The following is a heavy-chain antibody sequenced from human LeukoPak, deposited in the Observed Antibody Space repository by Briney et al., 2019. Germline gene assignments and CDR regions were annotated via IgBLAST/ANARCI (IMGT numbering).Heavy chain of an antibody. D-gene: IGHD1-26*01. Sequence: PGGSLRLSYAASGFTFSDYCMSWIRQAPGMGLEWVSYISSSGSTIYYADSVKGRFTISRDNAKNSLYLQMNSLRAEDTAVYYCTRDEVGATTEFDSWGQGILVTVSS. CDR1: GFTFSDYC. CDR2: ISSSGSTI. CDR3: TRDEVGATTEFDS. J-gene: IGHJ4*02. V-gene: IGHV3-11*04.